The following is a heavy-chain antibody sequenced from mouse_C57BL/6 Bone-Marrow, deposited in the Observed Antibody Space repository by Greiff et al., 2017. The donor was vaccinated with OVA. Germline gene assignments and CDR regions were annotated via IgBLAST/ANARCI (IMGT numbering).Heavy chain of an antibody. CDR2: IWRGGST. CDR3: ADLYYGSSYWYFDV. CDR1: GFSLTSYG. V-gene: IGHV2-5*01. J-gene: IGHJ1*03. Sequence: VQLQESGPGLVQPSQSLSITCTVPGFSLTSYGVHWVRQSPGKGLEWLGVIWRGGSTDYNAAFMSRLSITKDNSKSQVFFKMNSLQADDTAIYYCADLYYGSSYWYFDVWGTGTTVTVSS. D-gene: IGHD1-1*01.